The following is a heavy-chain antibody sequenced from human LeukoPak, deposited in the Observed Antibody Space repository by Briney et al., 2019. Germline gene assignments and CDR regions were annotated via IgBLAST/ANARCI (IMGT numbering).Heavy chain of an antibody. CDR3: ARDPGRITIFGVVITEGMDV. Sequence: GGSLRLSCAASGFISSSYEMNWVRQAPGKGLEWVSYISSRGGAIYYADSLKGRFTISRDNAKNSLYLQMNSLRAEDTAVYYCARDPGRITIFGVVITEGMDVWGQGTTVTVSS. J-gene: IGHJ6*02. CDR1: GFISSSYE. D-gene: IGHD3-3*01. CDR2: ISSRGGAI. V-gene: IGHV3-48*03.